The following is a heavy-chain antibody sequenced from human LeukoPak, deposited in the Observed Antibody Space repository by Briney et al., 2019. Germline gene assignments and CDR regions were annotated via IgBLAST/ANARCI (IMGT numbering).Heavy chain of an antibody. D-gene: IGHD3-3*01. V-gene: IGHV1-46*01. J-gene: IGHJ4*02. Sequence: EASVTVSCKASGYTFTSYYMHWVRQAPGQGLEWMGIINPSGGSTSYAQKLQGRVTVTRDTSTSTVYMELSSLRSEDTAVYYCARETYDFWSGYTNYFDYWGQGTLVTVSS. CDR3: ARETYDFWSGYTNYFDY. CDR2: INPSGGST. CDR1: GYTFTSYY.